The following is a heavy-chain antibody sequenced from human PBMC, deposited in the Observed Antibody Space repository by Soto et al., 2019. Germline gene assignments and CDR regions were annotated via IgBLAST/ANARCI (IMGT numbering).Heavy chain of an antibody. D-gene: IGHD1-1*01. V-gene: IGHV3-21*01. Sequence: GGSLRLSCAASGFTFSSYGMHWVRQAPGKGLEWVSSISSSSSYIYYADSVKGRFTISRDNAKNSLYLQMNSLRAEDTAVYYCARGPPALHTTVFFDYWGQGTLVTVSS. CDR2: ISSSSSYI. J-gene: IGHJ4*02. CDR1: GFTFSSYG. CDR3: ARGPPALHTTVFFDY.